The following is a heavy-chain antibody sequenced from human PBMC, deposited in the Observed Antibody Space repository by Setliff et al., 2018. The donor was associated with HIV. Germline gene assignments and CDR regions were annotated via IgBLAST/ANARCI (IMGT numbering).Heavy chain of an antibody. CDR2: INHSGST. J-gene: IGHJ5*02. CDR1: GGSFSGYY. CDR3: ARNPRLRIKPGRTTVNGWCDP. D-gene: IGHD4-17*01. Sequence: SETLSLTCAVYGGSFSGYYWSWIRQPPGKGLEWIGEINHSGSTNYNPSLKSRVTISVDTSKNQFSLKLSSVTAADTAVYYCARNPRLRIKPGRTTVNGWCDPWGQGTLVTVS. V-gene: IGHV4-34*01.